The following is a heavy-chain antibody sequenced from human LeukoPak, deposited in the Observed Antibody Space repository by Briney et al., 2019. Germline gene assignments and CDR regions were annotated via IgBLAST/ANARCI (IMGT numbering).Heavy chain of an antibody. CDR3: ARAGRSPEQYFDI. Sequence: SETLSLTCTVSGGSISSYYWSWIRQPPGKGLEWIGYIYYSGSTNYNPSLKSRVTISVDTSKNQFSLKLSSVTAADTAVYYCARAGRSPEQYFDIWGQGTMVTVSP. CDR1: GGSISSYY. CDR2: IYYSGST. V-gene: IGHV4-59*01. J-gene: IGHJ3*02.